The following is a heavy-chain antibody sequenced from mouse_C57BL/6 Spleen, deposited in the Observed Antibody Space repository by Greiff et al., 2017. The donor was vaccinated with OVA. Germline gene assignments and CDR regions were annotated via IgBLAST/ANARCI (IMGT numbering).Heavy chain of an antibody. CDR2: IWSGGST. J-gene: IGHJ4*01. CDR1: GFSLTSYG. Sequence: LQESGPGLVQPSQSLSITCTVSGFSLTSYGVHWVRQSPGKGLEWLGVIWSGGSTDYNAACISRQSISKDDSKSQVFFTRNRQQADDTAIYYCARPFSITTVVATPDYAMDYWGQGTSVTVSS. V-gene: IGHV2-2*01. D-gene: IGHD1-1*01. CDR3: ARPFSITTVVATPDYAMDY.